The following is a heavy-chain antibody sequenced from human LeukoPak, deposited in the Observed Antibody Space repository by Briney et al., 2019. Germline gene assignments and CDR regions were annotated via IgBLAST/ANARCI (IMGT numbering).Heavy chain of an antibody. Sequence: GGSLRLSCAASGFTFSSYWMSWVRQAPGKGLEWVANIKQDGSEKYYVDSVKGRFTISRDNAKNSLYLQMNSLRAEDTAVYYCARDLEAASNSDAFDIWGQGTMVTVSS. J-gene: IGHJ3*02. V-gene: IGHV3-7*01. CDR1: GFTFSSYW. CDR2: IKQDGSEK. CDR3: ARDLEAASNSDAFDI. D-gene: IGHD2-15*01.